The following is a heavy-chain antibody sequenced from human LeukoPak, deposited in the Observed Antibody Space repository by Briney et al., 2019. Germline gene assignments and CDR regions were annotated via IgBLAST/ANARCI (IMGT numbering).Heavy chain of an antibody. CDR2: ISGSGGST. J-gene: IGHJ4*02. Sequence: QPGGSLRLSCAASGFTFSSYAMSWVRQAPGKGLEWVSAISGSGGSTYYADSVKGRFTISRDNSKNTLYLQMNSLRAEDPAVYYCAKNQLLTLTYYFDYWGQGTLVTVSS. CDR3: AKNQLLTLTYYFDY. D-gene: IGHD2-2*01. V-gene: IGHV3-23*01. CDR1: GFTFSSYA.